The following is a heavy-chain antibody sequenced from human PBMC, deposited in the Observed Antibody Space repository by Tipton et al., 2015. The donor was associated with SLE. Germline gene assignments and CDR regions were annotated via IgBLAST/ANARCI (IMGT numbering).Heavy chain of an antibody. CDR2: INHSGST. CDR3: AGQWGYYYGSGSPWDWFDP. CDR1: GGSFSGYY. J-gene: IGHJ5*02. V-gene: IGHV4-34*01. Sequence: TLSLTCAVYGGSFSGYYWSWIRQPPGKGLEWIGEINHSGSTNYNPSLKSRVTISVDTSKNQFSLKLSSVTAADTAVYYCAGQWGYYYGSGSPWDWFDPWGQGTLVTVSS. D-gene: IGHD3-10*01.